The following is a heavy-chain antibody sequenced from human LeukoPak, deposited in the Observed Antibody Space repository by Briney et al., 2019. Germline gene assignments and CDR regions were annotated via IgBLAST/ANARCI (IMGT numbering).Heavy chain of an antibody. Sequence: GRSLRLSCAASGFIFSSYGIHWVRQAPGKGLEWVAVISYDGSNKYYADSVKGRFTISRDNSKNTLYLQMNSLRAEDTAVYYCAKNGGWELGGRFDYWGQGTLVTVSS. D-gene: IGHD1-26*01. CDR3: AKNGGWELGGRFDY. J-gene: IGHJ4*02. CDR1: GFIFSSYG. CDR2: ISYDGSNK. V-gene: IGHV3-30*18.